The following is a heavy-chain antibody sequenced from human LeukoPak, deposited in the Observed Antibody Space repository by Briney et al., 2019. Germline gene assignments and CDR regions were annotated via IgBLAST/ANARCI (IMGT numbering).Heavy chain of an antibody. CDR3: ARDERWLRTGAFDI. Sequence: PSETLSLTCTVSGGPISRFYWSWIRQPPGKGLEWIGYINYSGSTNSVPSLKGRATISVDTSRNEFSLKLRSVTAADTAVYYCARDERWLRTGAFDIWGQGTLVTVSS. V-gene: IGHV4-59*01. D-gene: IGHD5-24*01. CDR1: GGPISRFY. J-gene: IGHJ3*02. CDR2: INYSGST.